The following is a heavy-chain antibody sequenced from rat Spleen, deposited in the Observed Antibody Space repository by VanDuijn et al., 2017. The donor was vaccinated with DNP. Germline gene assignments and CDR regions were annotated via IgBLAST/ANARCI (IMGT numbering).Heavy chain of an antibody. D-gene: IGHD5-1*01. CDR1: GFTFSSFW. CDR2: ITGGSGIT. Sequence: EVQLVESGGGLVQPGRSLKLSCVASGFTFSSFWMFWIRQAPGKGLEWVASITGGSGITSYPDSVKGRFTISRDDAKNTLSLQMNSLRSEDTATYYCARGWERGYWGQGTLVTVSS. V-gene: IGHV5-58*01. J-gene: IGHJ3*01. CDR3: ARGWERGY.